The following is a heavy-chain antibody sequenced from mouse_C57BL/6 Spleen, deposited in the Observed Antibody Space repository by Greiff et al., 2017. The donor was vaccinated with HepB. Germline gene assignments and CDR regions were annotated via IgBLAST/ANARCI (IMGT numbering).Heavy chain of an antibody. D-gene: IGHD2-3*01. Sequence: EVKVVESGGGLVKPGGSLKLSCAASGFTFSSYAMSWVRQTPEKRLEWVATISDGGSYTYYPDNVKGRFTISRDNAKNNLYLQMSHLKSEDTAMYYCAGYDGYFLFAYWGQGTLVTVSA. CDR1: GFTFSSYA. CDR2: ISDGGSYT. V-gene: IGHV5-4*03. CDR3: AGYDGYFLFAY. J-gene: IGHJ3*01.